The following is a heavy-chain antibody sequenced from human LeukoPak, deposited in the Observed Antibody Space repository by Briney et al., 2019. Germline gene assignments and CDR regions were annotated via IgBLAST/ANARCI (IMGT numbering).Heavy chain of an antibody. CDR1: GFTFSSFA. CDR2: IAYDGSDK. Sequence: GGSLRLSCAASGFTFSSFAMHWVRQAPGKGLEWVAVIAYDGSDKYYADSVRGRFTISRDNSKNTVYLQMNNLKTEDTAVYYCASVLDYWGQGILVTVSS. J-gene: IGHJ4*02. V-gene: IGHV3-30*04. CDR3: ASVLDY.